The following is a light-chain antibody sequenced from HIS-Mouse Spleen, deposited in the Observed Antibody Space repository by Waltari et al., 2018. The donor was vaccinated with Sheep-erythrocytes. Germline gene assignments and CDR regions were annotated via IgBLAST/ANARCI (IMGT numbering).Light chain of an antibody. CDR1: SGINVGTYR. CDR3: MIWHSSAWV. J-gene: IGLJ3*02. V-gene: IGLV5-45*03. Sequence: QAVLTQPSSLSASPGASASLTCTLRSGINVGTYRIYWYQQKPGSPPQYLLRYKSDSDKQQGSGVPSRFPGSKDASANAVILLISGLQSEDEADYYCMIWHSSAWVFGGGTKLTVL. CDR2: YKSDSDK.